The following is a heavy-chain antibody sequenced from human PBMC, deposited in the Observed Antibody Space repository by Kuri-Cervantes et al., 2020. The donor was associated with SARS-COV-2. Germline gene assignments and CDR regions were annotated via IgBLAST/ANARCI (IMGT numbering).Heavy chain of an antibody. CDR2: MNNDGTTI. Sequence: GGSLRLSCAASGFAFSNSWMHWVRQAPGEGLVWVSRMNNDGTTITYADIVKGRFTISGDNAKNTLYLQMNSLRVEDTAVYYCTRAGNWYFDLWGRGTLVTVSS. CDR3: TRAGNWYFDL. J-gene: IGHJ2*01. CDR1: GFAFSNSW. V-gene: IGHV3-74*03.